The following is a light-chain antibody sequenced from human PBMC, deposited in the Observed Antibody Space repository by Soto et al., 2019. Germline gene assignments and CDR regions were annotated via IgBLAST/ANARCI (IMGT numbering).Light chain of an antibody. Sequence: DIQMTQSPSSLSASVRDRVTITCRASQSITNYLNWYQQKPGKAPKLLIYAASNLQSGVPSRFSGSGSGTDFTLTISSLQPEDFATYYCLQSYRTPWTFGQGTKVEIK. V-gene: IGKV1-39*01. CDR3: LQSYRTPWT. J-gene: IGKJ1*01. CDR2: AAS. CDR1: QSITNY.